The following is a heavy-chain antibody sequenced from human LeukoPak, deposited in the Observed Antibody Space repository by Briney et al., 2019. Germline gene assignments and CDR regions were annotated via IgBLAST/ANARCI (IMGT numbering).Heavy chain of an antibody. V-gene: IGHV1-2*02. CDR1: GYTFTGYF. J-gene: IGHJ5*02. CDR2: INPNSGGT. CDR3: ARRPSGYTLSWFDP. Sequence: ASVKVSCKTSGYTFTGYFIHWVRQAPGQGLEWMGWINPNSGGTSNLQKFQGRVAMTRDTSISTAYMDLSRLRSDDTAVYYCARRPSGYTLSWFDPWGQGTLVTVSS. D-gene: IGHD3-3*01.